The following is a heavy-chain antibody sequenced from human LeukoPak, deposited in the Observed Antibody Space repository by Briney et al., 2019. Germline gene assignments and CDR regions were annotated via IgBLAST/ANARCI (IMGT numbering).Heavy chain of an antibody. CDR3: ARDFGDYVFDY. CDR1: GYTFTSYY. Sequence: ASVKVSCKASGYTFTSYYMHWVRQAPGQGLEWMGKINPRDGSTSYAQKFQGRVTMTRDTSTSTVYMEMSSLRSEDTAVYYCARDFGDYVFDYWGQGTLVTVSS. D-gene: IGHD4-17*01. J-gene: IGHJ4*02. CDR2: INPRDGST. V-gene: IGHV1-46*01.